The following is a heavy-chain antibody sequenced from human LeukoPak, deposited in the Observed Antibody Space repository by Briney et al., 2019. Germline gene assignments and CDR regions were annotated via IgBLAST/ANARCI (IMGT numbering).Heavy chain of an antibody. D-gene: IGHD6-6*01. CDR2: ISSSSSYI. V-gene: IGHV3-21*01. Sequence: PGGSLRLSCAAPGFTFSSYSMNWVRQAPGKGLEWVSSISSSSSYIYYADSVRGRFTISRDNAKNSLYLQMNSLRAEDTAVYYCARDNAAARGDYWGQGTLVTVSS. J-gene: IGHJ4*02. CDR1: GFTFSSYS. CDR3: ARDNAAARGDY.